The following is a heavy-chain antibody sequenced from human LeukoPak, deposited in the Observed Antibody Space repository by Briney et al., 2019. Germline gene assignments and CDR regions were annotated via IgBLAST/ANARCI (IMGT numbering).Heavy chain of an antibody. CDR2: IFPGDSHT. Sequence: GASLQISFKGPGHGFINYWIAWVRQMPGKGVEWIGIIFPGDSHTRYSPSFQGKVTISADMSIDTAYLQWSSLRASDSAMYYCARIAATWYGGSWGQGTLVFVSS. CDR3: ARIAATWYGGS. V-gene: IGHV5-51*01. J-gene: IGHJ4*02. CDR1: GHGFINYW. D-gene: IGHD2-15*01.